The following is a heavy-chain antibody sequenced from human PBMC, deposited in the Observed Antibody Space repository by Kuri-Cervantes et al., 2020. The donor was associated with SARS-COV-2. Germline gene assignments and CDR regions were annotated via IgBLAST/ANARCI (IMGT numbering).Heavy chain of an antibody. Sequence: SVKVSCKASGGTFSSYAISWVRQAPGRGLEWMGRIIPILGTANYAQKFQGRVTITADKSTSTAYMELSSLRSEDTAVYYCARDFIAAAGIDYWGQGTLVTVSS. CDR3: ARDFIAAAGIDY. D-gene: IGHD6-13*01. CDR2: IIPILGTA. CDR1: GGTFSSYA. V-gene: IGHV1-69*04. J-gene: IGHJ4*02.